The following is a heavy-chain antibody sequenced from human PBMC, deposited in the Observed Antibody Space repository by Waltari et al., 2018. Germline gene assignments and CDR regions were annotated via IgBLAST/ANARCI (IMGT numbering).Heavy chain of an antibody. V-gene: IGHV3-30*04. D-gene: IGHD2-2*01. Sequence: QVHLVESGGGVVQPGGSLSLSCAASGFSNYAMHWVRRAPGKGLEWLALLSYDGTSKYYSGSVEGRFTISRDQSKNTLDLQMNSLGPDDTAIYYCVRDRCTSATCRLLSEYFQQWGQGTLVTVSS. CDR2: LSYDGTSK. CDR3: VRDRCTSATCRLLSEYFQQ. J-gene: IGHJ1*01. CDR1: GFSNYA.